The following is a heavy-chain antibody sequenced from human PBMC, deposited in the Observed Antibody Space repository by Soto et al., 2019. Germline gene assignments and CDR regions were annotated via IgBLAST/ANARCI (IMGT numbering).Heavy chain of an antibody. J-gene: IGHJ4*02. D-gene: IGHD3-16*01. CDR3: ARGGGRGYPRYHFDY. CDR1: GGSISSYY. CDR2: IYYSGST. V-gene: IGHV4-59*01. Sequence: PSETLSLTCTVSGGSISSYYWSWIRQPPGKGLEWIGYIYYSGSTNYNPSLKSRVTISVDTSKNQFSLKLSSVTAADTAVYYCARGGGRGYPRYHFDYWGQGTLVTVSS.